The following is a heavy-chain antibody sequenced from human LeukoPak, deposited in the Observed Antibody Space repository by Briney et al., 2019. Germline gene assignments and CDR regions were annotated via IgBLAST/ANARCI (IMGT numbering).Heavy chain of an antibody. CDR1: GYTYTSYY. CDR2: INPSGGST. V-gene: IGHV1-46*01. D-gene: IGHD1-26*01. CDR3: ASEVGATNTIDY. Sequence: ASVKVSCKASGYTYTSYYMHWVRQAPGQGLEWMGIINPSGGSTSYAQKFQGRVTMTRDTSTSTVYMELSSLRSEDTAVYYCASEVGATNTIDYWGQGTLVTVSS. J-gene: IGHJ4*02.